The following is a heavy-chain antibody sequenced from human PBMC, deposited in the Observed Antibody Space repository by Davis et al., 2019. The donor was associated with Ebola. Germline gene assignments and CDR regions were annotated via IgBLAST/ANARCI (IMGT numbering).Heavy chain of an antibody. CDR2: ISNSGNTI. CDR1: ELTFSDYF. Sequence: PGGSLRLSCAASELTFSDYFMSWIRQAPGKGLEWVSYISNSGNTIYYADSVKGRFTISRDNAKNSLYLQMNSLRAEDTAVYYCARVSPDRFDAFDIWGQGTMVTVSS. CDR3: ARVSPDRFDAFDI. J-gene: IGHJ3*02. V-gene: IGHV3-11*04.